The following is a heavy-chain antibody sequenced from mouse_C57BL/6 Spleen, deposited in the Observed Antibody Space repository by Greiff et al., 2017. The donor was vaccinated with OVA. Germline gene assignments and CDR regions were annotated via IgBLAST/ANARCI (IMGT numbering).Heavy chain of an antibody. CDR3: TVYYYGSSYDWYFDV. CDR2: IRLKSDNYAT. D-gene: IGHD1-1*01. CDR1: GFTFSNYW. V-gene: IGHV6-3*01. Sequence: EVKLVESGGGLVQPGGSMKLSCVASGFTFSNYWMNWVRQSPEKGLEWVAQIRLKSDNYATHYAESVKGMFTISRDDSKSSVYLQMNNLRAEDTGIYYCTVYYYGSSYDWYFDVWGTGTTVTVSS. J-gene: IGHJ1*03.